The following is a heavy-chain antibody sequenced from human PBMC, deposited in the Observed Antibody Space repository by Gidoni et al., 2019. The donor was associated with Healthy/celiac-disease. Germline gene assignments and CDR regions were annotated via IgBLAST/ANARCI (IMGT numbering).Heavy chain of an antibody. CDR2: INHSGST. D-gene: IGHD1-7*01. CDR3: ARMVFAGTVVAVDY. J-gene: IGHJ4*02. Sequence: HVQLQQSGAGLLKPSETLSLTCAVYGGSFSGYYWSWIRQPPGKGLEWIGEINHSGSTNYNPSLKSRVTISVDTSKNQFSLKLSSVTAADTAVYYCARMVFAGTVVAVDYWGQGTLVTVSS. V-gene: IGHV4-34*01. CDR1: GGSFSGYY.